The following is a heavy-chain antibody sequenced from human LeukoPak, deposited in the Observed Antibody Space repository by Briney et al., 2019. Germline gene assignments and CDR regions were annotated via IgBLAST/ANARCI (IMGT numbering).Heavy chain of an antibody. D-gene: IGHD3-10*01. CDR2: ISSSSSYI. CDR1: GFTFSSYS. CDR3: ARGEGSGSFRFDP. V-gene: IGHV3-21*01. J-gene: IGHJ5*02. Sequence: GGSLRPSCAASGFTFSSYSMNWVRQAPGKGLEWVPSISSSSSYIYYADSVKGRFTISRDNAKNSLYLQMNSLRAEDTAGYYWARGEGSGSFRFDPWGQGTLVTVSS.